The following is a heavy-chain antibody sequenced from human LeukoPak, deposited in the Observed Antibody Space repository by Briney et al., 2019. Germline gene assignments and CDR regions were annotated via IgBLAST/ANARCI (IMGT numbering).Heavy chain of an antibody. CDR2: ISSSSSYI. D-gene: IGHD4-23*01. CDR3: ARGGYGANDDAFDI. Sequence: GGSLRLSCAASGFTFSSYTMNWVRQAPGKGLEWVSSISSSSSYIDHADSVKGRFTISRDNAKNSLYLQMNSLRAEDTAVYYCARGGYGANDDAFDIWGQGTMVTVSS. CDR1: GFTFSSYT. J-gene: IGHJ3*02. V-gene: IGHV3-21*01.